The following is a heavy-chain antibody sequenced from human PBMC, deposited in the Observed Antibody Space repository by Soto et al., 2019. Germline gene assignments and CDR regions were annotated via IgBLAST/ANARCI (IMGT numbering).Heavy chain of an antibody. CDR2: LSGSSANT. CDR3: AKGKTLSSSWPYYFEY. D-gene: IGHD6-13*01. CDR1: LFTFSSYV. V-gene: IGHV3-23*01. J-gene: IGHJ4*02. Sequence: PVGALRHSCASSLFTFSSYVMSLVLHYPFKGLEWVSALSGSSANTYYADSVKGRFTISRDNSKNTLYLQMNSLRAEDTAFYYCAKGKTLSSSWPYYFEYWGQGTLVTVSS.